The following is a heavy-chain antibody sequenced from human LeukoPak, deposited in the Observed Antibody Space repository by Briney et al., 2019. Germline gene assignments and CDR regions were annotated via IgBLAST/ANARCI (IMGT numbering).Heavy chain of an antibody. CDR1: GFTFSNYG. CDR3: ATLSRVTYYDILTLDY. V-gene: IGHV3-23*01. J-gene: IGHJ4*02. D-gene: IGHD3-9*01. CDR2: ISGSGGST. Sequence: GGTLRLSCAASGFTFSNYGMSWVRQAPGKGLEWVSAISGSGGSTYYADSVKGRFTISRDNSKNTLYLQMNSLRAEDTAVYYCATLSRVTYYDILTLDYWGQGTLVTVSS.